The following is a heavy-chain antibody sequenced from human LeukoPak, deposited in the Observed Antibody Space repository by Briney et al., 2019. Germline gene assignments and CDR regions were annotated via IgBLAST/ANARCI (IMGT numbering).Heavy chain of an antibody. Sequence: ASVKVSCKASGYTFTSYDINWVRQATGQGLEWMGWMNPNRGNTRYAQKFQGRVTMTRNTSISTPYMELSSLRSEDTAVYYSARAAYGSGSYRYYYYYYYMDVWGKGTTVTISS. D-gene: IGHD3-10*01. CDR1: GYTFTSYD. CDR3: ARAAYGSGSYRYYYYYYYMDV. J-gene: IGHJ6*03. CDR2: MNPNRGNT. V-gene: IGHV1-8*01.